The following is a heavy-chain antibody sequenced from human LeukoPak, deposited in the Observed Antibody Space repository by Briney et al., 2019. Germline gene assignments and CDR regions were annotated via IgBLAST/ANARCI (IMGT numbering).Heavy chain of an antibody. V-gene: IGHV4-39*07. D-gene: IGHD3-10*01. Sequence: PSETLSLTCTVSGGSISSSSYYWSWIRQPPGKGLEWIGEINHSGSTNYNPSLKSRVTISVDTSKNHFSLKLSSVTAADTAVYYCARIYGSGSYFIGTDYWGQGTLVTVSS. CDR1: GGSISSSSYY. J-gene: IGHJ4*02. CDR2: INHSGST. CDR3: ARIYGSGSYFIGTDY.